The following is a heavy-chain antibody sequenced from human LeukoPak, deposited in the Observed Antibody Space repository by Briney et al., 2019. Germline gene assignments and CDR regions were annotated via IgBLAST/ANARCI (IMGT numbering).Heavy chain of an antibody. D-gene: IGHD6-19*01. CDR1: GGSIRTYY. V-gene: IGHV4-59*08. J-gene: IGHJ2*01. Sequence: SETLSLTCSVSGGSIRTYYWSWIRQPPGKGLEWIGYIYYTGTTNYNPSLKSRVTMSVDTSKNQFSLKLNPVTAADTGVYYCARHNIAVAGADPDFDLWGRGTLVTVSS. CDR3: ARHNIAVAGADPDFDL. CDR2: IYYTGTT.